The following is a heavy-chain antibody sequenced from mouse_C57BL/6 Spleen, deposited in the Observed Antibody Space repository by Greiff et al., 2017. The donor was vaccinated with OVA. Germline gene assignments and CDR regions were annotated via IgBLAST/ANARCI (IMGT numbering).Heavy chain of an antibody. CDR1: GYTFTSYW. CDR3: ARDWAYYLDY. Sequence: QVQLQQPGAELVKPGASVKLSCKASGYTFTSYWMHWVKQRPGQGLEWIGMIHPNSGSTNYNEKCKSKATLTVDRSSSTANMKLSSLTSEDSAVDYCARDWAYYLDYWGQGTTLTVSS. V-gene: IGHV1-64*01. J-gene: IGHJ2*01. CDR2: IHPNSGST. D-gene: IGHD4-1*01.